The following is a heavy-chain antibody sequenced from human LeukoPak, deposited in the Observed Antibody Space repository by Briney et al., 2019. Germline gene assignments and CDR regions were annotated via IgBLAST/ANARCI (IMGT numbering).Heavy chain of an antibody. J-gene: IGHJ6*03. V-gene: IGHV4-39*07. CDR2: INDSGST. Sequence: SETLSLTCTVSGASMTFTHYYWVWVRQPPGKGLEWIGDINDSGSTNYNPSVKSRVTISVDTSKNHFSLELSSVTAADTAVYFCARGRVSSSSWYSTYYYYFYMDVWGKGTTVTVSS. CDR3: ARGRVSSSSWYSTYYYYFYMDV. CDR1: GASMTFTHYY. D-gene: IGHD6-13*01.